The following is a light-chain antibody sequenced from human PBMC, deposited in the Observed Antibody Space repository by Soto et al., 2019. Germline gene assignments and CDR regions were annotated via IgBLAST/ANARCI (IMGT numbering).Light chain of an antibody. CDR3: CSYTPSSTLHYV. J-gene: IGLJ1*01. CDR1: SRDIGASQF. V-gene: IGLV2-14*03. Sequence: QSALTQPASVSGSPGQSITISCTGTSRDIGASQFVSWYQQHPGKAPKLMIFDVSNRPSGISNRFSGSKSGNTASLAISGLQAEDEADYYCCSYTPSSTLHYVFGTGTKLTVL. CDR2: DVS.